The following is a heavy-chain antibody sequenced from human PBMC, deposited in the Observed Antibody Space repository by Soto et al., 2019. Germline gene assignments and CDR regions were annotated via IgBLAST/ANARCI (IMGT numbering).Heavy chain of an antibody. CDR3: PTGGLGAPSTL. V-gene: IGHV3-23*01. D-gene: IGHD1-26*01. Sequence: EVQLLESGGGLVQPGGSLRLSCAASGFTFSSYAMSWVRQAPGKGLEWVSAISGSGGSTYYADSVKGRFTISRDNSKHTLYVQMNSLRAGDTDVYYCPTGGLGAPSTLWGEGTLVSVFS. CDR1: GFTFSSYA. CDR2: ISGSGGST. J-gene: IGHJ4*02.